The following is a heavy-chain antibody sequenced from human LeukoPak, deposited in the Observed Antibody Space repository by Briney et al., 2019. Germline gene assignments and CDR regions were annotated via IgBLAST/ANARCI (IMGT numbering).Heavy chain of an antibody. CDR3: AKVPHDFLYYMDV. CDR2: ISGSGGST. V-gene: IGHV3-23*01. Sequence: GGSLRLSCAASGFAFSSYAMSWVRQAPGKGLEWVSAISGSGGSTYYADSVKGRFTISRDNSKNTLYLQMNSLRAEDTAVYYCAKVPHDFLYYMDVWGKGTTVTVSS. CDR1: GFAFSSYA. J-gene: IGHJ6*03. D-gene: IGHD2-21*02.